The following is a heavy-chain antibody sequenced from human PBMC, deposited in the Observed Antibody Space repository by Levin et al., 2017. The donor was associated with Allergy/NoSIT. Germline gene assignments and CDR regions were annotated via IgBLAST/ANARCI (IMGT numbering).Heavy chain of an antibody. CDR3: TTGTQLLYGPPRHSSDY. V-gene: IGHV3-49*03. D-gene: IGHD2-2*02. CDR1: GFTFGDYA. CDR2: IRSKAYGGTT. Sequence: SGGSLRLSCTASGFTFGDYAMSWFRQAPGKGLEWVGFIRSKAYGGTTEYAASVKGRFTISRDDSKSIAYLQMNSLKTHDTAVYYRTTGTQLLYGPPRHSSDYWGQGTLVTVSS. J-gene: IGHJ4*02.